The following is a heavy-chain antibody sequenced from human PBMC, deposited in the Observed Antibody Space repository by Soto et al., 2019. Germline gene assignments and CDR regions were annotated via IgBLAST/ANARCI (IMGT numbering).Heavy chain of an antibody. Sequence: GGSLRLSCTALTGYAMSWVRRGPGKGLEWISTISPTGNTHYADSVEGRFTISRDDSKNTFYLQMNNLRADDTDVYYCAKDPSTGHADLWGQGTLVTVSS. V-gene: IGHV3-23*01. CDR3: AKDPSTGHADL. D-gene: IGHD3-9*01. J-gene: IGHJ5*02. CDR2: ISPTGNT. CDR1: TGYA.